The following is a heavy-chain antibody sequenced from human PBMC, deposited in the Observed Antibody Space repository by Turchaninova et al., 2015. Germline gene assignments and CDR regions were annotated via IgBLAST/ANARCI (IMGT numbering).Heavy chain of an antibody. CDR1: GFSLSTTDVA. J-gene: IGHJ4*02. CDR3: AHRPGITGTYYFDY. V-gene: IGHV2-5*02. D-gene: IGHD1-7*01. CDR2: IYWDDDK. Sequence: QITLRESGPTLVKPTQTLTLTCTFSGFSLSTTDVAVAWIRQPPGKALEWLALIYWDDDKRYSPSLKSRLTITKAPSKNQVFLTLTSMGPVDTGTYYCAHRPGITGTYYFDYWGQGTLVTVSS.